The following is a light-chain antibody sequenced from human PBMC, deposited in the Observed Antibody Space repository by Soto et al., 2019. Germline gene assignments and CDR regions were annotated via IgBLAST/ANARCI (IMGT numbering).Light chain of an antibody. J-gene: IGKJ5*01. CDR3: QKYSSVIT. V-gene: IGKV1-27*01. CDR2: AAS. CDR1: QGISNF. Sequence: DIQMTQSPSSLSASVGDRVTITCRASQGISNFLAWYQQKPGKVPKLLISAASTLQSGVPSRFSGSGSGTDFTLTISSLQPEDVATYYCQKYSSVITFGQGTRLEPK.